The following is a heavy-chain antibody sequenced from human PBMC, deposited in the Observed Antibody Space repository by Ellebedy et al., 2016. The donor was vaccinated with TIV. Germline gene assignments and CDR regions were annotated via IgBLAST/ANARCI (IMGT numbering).Heavy chain of an antibody. V-gene: IGHV1-18*01. CDR3: ARVSFGSYDYYDSSGYYSYYFDY. CDR2: ISAYNGNT. J-gene: IGHJ4*02. D-gene: IGHD3-22*01. Sequence: AASVKVSCKASGYTFTSYGINWVRQAPGQELEWMGWISAYNGNTNYAQKLQGRVTMTTDTSTSTAYMELRSLRSDDTAVYYCARVSFGSYDYYDSSGYYSYYFDYWGQGTLVTVSS. CDR1: GYTFTSYG.